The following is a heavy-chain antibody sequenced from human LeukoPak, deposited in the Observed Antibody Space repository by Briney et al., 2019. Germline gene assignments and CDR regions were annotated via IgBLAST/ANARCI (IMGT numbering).Heavy chain of an antibody. J-gene: IGHJ3*02. CDR2: ICYDGSNE. CDR3: ARDRRRDGYKLDAFDI. V-gene: IGHV3-33*01. Sequence: PGRSLRLSCAASGFTFSTYGMHWVRQGPAKGLEWVAVICYDGSNEYYVDSVKGRFTISRDNSKNTLYLQMNSLRAEDTAVYYCARDRRRDGYKLDAFDIWGQGTMVTVSS. D-gene: IGHD5-24*01. CDR1: GFTFSTYG.